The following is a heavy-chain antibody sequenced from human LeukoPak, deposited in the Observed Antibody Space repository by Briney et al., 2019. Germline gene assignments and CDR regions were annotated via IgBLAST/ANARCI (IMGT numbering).Heavy chain of an antibody. V-gene: IGHV4-4*07. J-gene: IGHJ5*02. Sequence: SETLSLTCTVSGGSISSYYWSWIRQPAGKGLEWIGRIYTSGSTNYNPSLKSRVTMSVDTSENQFSLKLSSVTAADTVVYYCARDILRGNWFDPWGQGSLVTVSS. CDR2: IYTSGST. CDR3: ARDILRGNWFDP. CDR1: GGSISSYY.